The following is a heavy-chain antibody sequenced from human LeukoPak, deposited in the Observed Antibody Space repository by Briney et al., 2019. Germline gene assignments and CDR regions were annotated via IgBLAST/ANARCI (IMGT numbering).Heavy chain of an antibody. CDR3: ARGRGRAVIMVQGAANSGMDV. V-gene: IGHV3-33*01. D-gene: IGHD3-10*01. CDR2: IWYDKSNK. CDR1: GFTFSSFG. Sequence: GGSVTLSCSASGFTFSSFGMHWLRQAPGKAREGGAVIWYDKSNKYYADYVKGRFTISRDNSKNTLDLQINSLRAHDTAVYYGARGRGRAVIMVQGAANSGMDVWGQGTTVTVS. J-gene: IGHJ6*02.